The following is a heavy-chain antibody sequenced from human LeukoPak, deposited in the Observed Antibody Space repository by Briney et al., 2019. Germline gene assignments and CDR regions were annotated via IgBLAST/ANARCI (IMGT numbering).Heavy chain of an antibody. CDR1: GGPLSGHY. J-gene: IGHJ5*02. Sequence: SETLSLTCAVYGGPLSGHYWSWIRQPPGKGLEWIGEINHSGSTHYNQSLKSRDTLSVDTLQNQLYLKLRSATAADTAVYYCARVGRWFDPWGQGTLVTVSS. V-gene: IGHV4-34*01. CDR3: ARVGRWFDP. CDR2: INHSGST.